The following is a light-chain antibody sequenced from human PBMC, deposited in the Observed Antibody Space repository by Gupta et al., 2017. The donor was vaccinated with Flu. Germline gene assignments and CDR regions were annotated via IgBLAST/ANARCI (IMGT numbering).Light chain of an antibody. CDR3: NSRDISGNHWV. V-gene: IGLV3-19*01. Sequence: GPACGTTCQGDTLRSYHAGWYQHRPGQAPVPVIYGKNNLPSWIPVRFSGSSSGNTASLTITGAHAHDDADDYCNSRDISGNHWVFGGGTKLTVL. CDR1: TLRSYH. CDR2: GKN. J-gene: IGLJ3*02.